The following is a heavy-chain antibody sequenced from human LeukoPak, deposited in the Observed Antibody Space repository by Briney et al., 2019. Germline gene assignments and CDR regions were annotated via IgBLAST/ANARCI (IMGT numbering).Heavy chain of an antibody. D-gene: IGHD3-22*01. CDR1: GYTFTSYY. CDR3: ARVDDRGHYYDSSGPRKLFDY. V-gene: IGHV1-46*01. CDR2: INPSGGST. J-gene: IGHJ4*02. Sequence: ASVKVSCKASGYTFTSYYMRWVRQAPGQGLEWMGIINPSGGSTSYAQKFQGRVTMTRDTSISTAYMELSRLRSDDTAVYYCARVDDRGHYYDSSGPRKLFDYWGQGTLVTVSS.